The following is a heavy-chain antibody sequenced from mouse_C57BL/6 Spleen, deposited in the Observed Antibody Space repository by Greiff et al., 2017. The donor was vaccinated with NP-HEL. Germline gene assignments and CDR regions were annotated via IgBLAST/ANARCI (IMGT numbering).Heavy chain of an antibody. CDR1: GYTFTSYW. Sequence: VQLQQSGAELAKPGASVQLSCKASGYTFTSYWMHWVKQRPGQGLEWIGYINPSSGYTKYNQRFKDKATLTADKSSSTAYMQLSSLTYEDSAVYYCAKRYYDDFDYWGQGTTLTVSS. V-gene: IGHV1-7*01. J-gene: IGHJ2*01. CDR3: AKRYYDDFDY. D-gene: IGHD2-4*01. CDR2: INPSSGYT.